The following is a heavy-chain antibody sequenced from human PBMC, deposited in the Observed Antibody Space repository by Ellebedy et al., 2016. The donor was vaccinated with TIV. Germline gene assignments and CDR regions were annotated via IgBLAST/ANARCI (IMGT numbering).Heavy chain of an antibody. V-gene: IGHV3-48*01. CDR3: ARVEPFYCSSTSCKNLGSDY. Sequence: GESLKISXAASGSTFIIYSLNWVRQAPGKGLEWVSYISSSSRTIYYADSVKGRFTISRDNAKNSLYLQMNSLRAEDTAVYYCARVEPFYCSSTSCKNLGSDYWGQGTLVTVSS. CDR1: GSTFIIYS. J-gene: IGHJ4*02. CDR2: ISSSSRTI. D-gene: IGHD2-2*01.